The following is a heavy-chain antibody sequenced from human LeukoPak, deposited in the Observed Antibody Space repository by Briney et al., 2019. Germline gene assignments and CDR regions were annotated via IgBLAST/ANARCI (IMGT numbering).Heavy chain of an antibody. Sequence: GGSLRLSCAASGFTFSSYAMHWVRQAPGKGLEWVAVISYDGSNKYYADSVKGRFTISRDNSKNTLCLQMNSLRAEDTAVYYCARVRGATTFFDYWGQGTLVTVSS. D-gene: IGHD5-24*01. V-gene: IGHV3-30*01. CDR3: ARVRGATTFFDY. CDR2: ISYDGSNK. CDR1: GFTFSSYA. J-gene: IGHJ4*02.